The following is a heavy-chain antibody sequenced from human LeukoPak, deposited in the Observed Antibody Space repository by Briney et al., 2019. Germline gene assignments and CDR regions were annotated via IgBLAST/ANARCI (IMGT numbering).Heavy chain of an antibody. CDR1: GYSFTNSW. Sequence: GESLKISCKGSGYSFTNSWIGWVRQMPGKGLESMGIIYPSDSDTRYSPSFQGQVTISADKSISTAYLQWSSLKASDTAMYYCARVRYSSKDRYFDLWGRGTLVTVSS. CDR2: IYPSDSDT. CDR3: ARVRYSSKDRYFDL. J-gene: IGHJ2*01. V-gene: IGHV5-51*01. D-gene: IGHD6-13*01.